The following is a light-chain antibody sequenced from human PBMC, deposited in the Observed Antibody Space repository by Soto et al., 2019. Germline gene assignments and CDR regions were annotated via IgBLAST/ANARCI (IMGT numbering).Light chain of an antibody. J-gene: IGLJ1*01. CDR3: QSYDSTLSARYV. V-gene: IGLV1-40*01. CDR2: GNN. Sequence: QAVLTQPPSVSRAPGQRVTISCTGSISNIGADYVVHWYQQRPGTAPKLLSFGNNDRPSGVPDRFSDSKSGASASLAITGLQAEDESDYYCQSYDSTLSARYVFGTGTKVTVL. CDR1: ISNIGADYV.